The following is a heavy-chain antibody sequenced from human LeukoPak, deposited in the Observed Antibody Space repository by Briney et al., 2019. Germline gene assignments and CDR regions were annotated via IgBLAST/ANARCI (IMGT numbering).Heavy chain of an antibody. D-gene: IGHD2-21*01. CDR1: GFTFSSSG. J-gene: IGHJ4*02. Sequence: GGSLRLSCAASGFTFSSSGMHWVRQAPGKGLEWVSVISYDGSNKFYADSVKGRFTIPRDNSKNTLYLQMNSLRAEDTAVYYCARDRVNIVVVSASEYWGQGTLVTVSS. CDR2: ISYDGSNK. CDR3: ARDRVNIVVVSASEY. V-gene: IGHV3-30*03.